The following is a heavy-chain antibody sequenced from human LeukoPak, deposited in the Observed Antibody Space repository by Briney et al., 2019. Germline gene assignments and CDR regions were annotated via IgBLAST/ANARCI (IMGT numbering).Heavy chain of an antibody. CDR2: INHSGST. CDR1: GGSFSGYY. J-gene: IGHJ4*02. D-gene: IGHD6-19*01. Sequence: PSETLSLTCAVYGGSFSGYYWSWIRQPPGKGLEWIGEINHSGSTNYNPSLKSRVTISVDTSKNQFSLRLSSVTAADTAVYYCASSYSSGWYRGSFDYWGQGTLVTVSS. CDR3: ASSYSSGWYRGSFDY. V-gene: IGHV4-34*01.